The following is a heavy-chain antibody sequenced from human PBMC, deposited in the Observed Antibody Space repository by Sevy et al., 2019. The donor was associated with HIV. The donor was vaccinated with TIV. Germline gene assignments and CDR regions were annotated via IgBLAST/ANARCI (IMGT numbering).Heavy chain of an antibody. CDR2: ISYDGSVK. V-gene: IGHV3-30*04. D-gene: IGHD3-16*02. Sequence: GGSLRLSCAASGFSFNGYAMHWVRQAPGKGLEWLAVISYDGSVKYYTESVKGRFTISRDNTKNTLFLQLNSLRPEDTAVYYCVREGRQYEYVWGTYHSGFRAQGTLVTVSS. CDR3: VREGRQYEYVWGTYHSGF. J-gene: IGHJ4*02. CDR1: GFSFNGYA.